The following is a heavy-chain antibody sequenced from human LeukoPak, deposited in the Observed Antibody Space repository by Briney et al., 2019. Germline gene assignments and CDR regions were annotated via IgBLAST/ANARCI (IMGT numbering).Heavy chain of an antibody. D-gene: IGHD3-10*01. CDR2: ISGSGGST. J-gene: IGHJ3*02. Sequence: GGSLRLSCAASGFTFSSYAMSWVRQAPGKGLDWVSAISGSGGSTYYADSVKGRFTISRDNSKNTLYLQMNSLRAEDTAVYYCANRETYCYGSGIEYAFDIWGQGTMVTVSS. CDR1: GFTFSSYA. V-gene: IGHV3-23*01. CDR3: ANRETYCYGSGIEYAFDI.